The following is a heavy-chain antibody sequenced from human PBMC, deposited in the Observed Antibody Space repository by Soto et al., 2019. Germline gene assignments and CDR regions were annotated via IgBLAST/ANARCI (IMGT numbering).Heavy chain of an antibody. V-gene: IGHV1-3*04. CDR1: GYNFSRYV. CDR2: INTDTGNT. CDR3: ARGSSHYQVVFGWLCP. J-gene: IGHJ5*02. Sequence: GVSVKVSCKTSGYNFSRYVMHWVRQAPGQRPEWMGWINTDTGNTKYSQKFQGSVTITRDTSASTIYVELTRLRFEDTAVYYCARGSSHYQVVFGWLCPWGQGTEVTVSS. D-gene: IGHD6-6*01.